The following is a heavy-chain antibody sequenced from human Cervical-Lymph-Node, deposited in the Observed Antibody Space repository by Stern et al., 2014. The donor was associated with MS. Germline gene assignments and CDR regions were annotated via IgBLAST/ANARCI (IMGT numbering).Heavy chain of an antibody. J-gene: IGHJ6*02. D-gene: IGHD5-12*01. Sequence: VQLGESGGGLVQPGRSLRLSCAASGFTFDDYAMHLVRQAPGKGLEWVSGISWNSGSIGYADSVKGRFTISRDNAKNSLYLQMNSLRAEDTALYYCAKDLGGYRYYGMDVWGQGTTVTVSS. CDR2: ISWNSGSI. CDR1: GFTFDDYA. CDR3: AKDLGGYRYYGMDV. V-gene: IGHV3-9*01.